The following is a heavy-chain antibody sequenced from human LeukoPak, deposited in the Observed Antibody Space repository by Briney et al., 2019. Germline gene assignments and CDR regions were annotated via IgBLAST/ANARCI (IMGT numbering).Heavy chain of an antibody. Sequence: GGSLRLSCAASGFTFSSYAMSWVRQAPGKGLEWASAISGSGGSTYYADSVKGRFTISRDNSKNTLYLQMNSLRAEDTAFYYCAKSHYYDSSGYYLPFDYWGQGTLVTVSS. CDR3: AKSHYYDSSGYYLPFDY. D-gene: IGHD3-22*01. J-gene: IGHJ4*02. CDR1: GFTFSSYA. CDR2: ISGSGGST. V-gene: IGHV3-23*01.